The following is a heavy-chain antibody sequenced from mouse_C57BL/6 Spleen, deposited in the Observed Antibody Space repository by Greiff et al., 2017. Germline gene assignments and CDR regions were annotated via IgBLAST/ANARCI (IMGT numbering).Heavy chain of an antibody. Sequence: VQRVESGAELVKPGASVKISCKASGYAFSSYWMNWVKQRPGKGLEWIGPIYPGDGDTNYNGKFKGKATLTADKSSSPAYMHLRRLHYEDSAVYFSERHIYYDYDDAMAYWGQGTSVTVSS. D-gene: IGHD2-4*01. V-gene: IGHV1-80*01. J-gene: IGHJ4*01. CDR1: GYAFSSYW. CDR2: IYPGDGDT. CDR3: ERHIYYDYDDAMAY.